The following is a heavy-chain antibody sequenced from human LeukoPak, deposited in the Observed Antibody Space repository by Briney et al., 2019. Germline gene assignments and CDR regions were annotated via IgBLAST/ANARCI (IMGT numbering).Heavy chain of an antibody. D-gene: IGHD5-18*01. CDR3: ARDPSRGYTYGYGDY. CDR1: GFAFSNYW. J-gene: IGHJ4*02. Sequence: GGSLRLSCAASGFAFSNYWMNWVRQPPGKRREWVANIYRDGSGTYYVDSVKGRFTISRDNTKNSLYLQMNGLRAEDTAVYYCARDPSRGYTYGYGDYWGQGTLVTVSS. V-gene: IGHV3-7*01. CDR2: IYRDGSGT.